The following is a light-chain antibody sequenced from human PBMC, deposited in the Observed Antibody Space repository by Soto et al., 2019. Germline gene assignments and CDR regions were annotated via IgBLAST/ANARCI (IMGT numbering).Light chain of an antibody. CDR2: AAS. V-gene: IGKV3-15*01. CDR3: QHYDSWPRT. Sequence: EIVMTQSPVTLSVSPGERATLSCRASQSVRSNLAWYQQKPGQAPRLLLYAASTRATGVPARFSGSGSETEFTLTISSLQSEDFAIYYCQHYDSWPRTFGQGTKLEIK. CDR1: QSVRSN. J-gene: IGKJ2*01.